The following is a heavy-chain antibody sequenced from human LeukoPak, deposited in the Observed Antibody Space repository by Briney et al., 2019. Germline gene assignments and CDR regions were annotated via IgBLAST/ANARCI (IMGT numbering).Heavy chain of an antibody. J-gene: IGHJ4*02. CDR2: SSSNGGST. V-gene: IGHV3-64*04. CDR3: AKVDSSGYYGNFDY. D-gene: IGHD3-22*01. CDR1: GFTFSTLP. Sequence: GGSLTLSCSASGFTFSTLPMHWVRQAPGKGLEYVSGSSSNGGSTYYADSVKGRFTISRDKSKNTLYLQMNSLRAEDTAVYYCAKVDSSGYYGNFDYWGQGTLVTVSS.